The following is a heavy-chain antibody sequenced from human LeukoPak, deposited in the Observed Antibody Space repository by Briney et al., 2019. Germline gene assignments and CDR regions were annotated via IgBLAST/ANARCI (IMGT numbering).Heavy chain of an antibody. CDR3: ARAPCCSVACNWFDP. Sequence: SETLSLTCTVSGGSISSYYWSWIRQPPGKGLEWIGYIYYSGSTNYNPSLKSRVTISVDTSKNQFSLKLSSVTAADTAVYYCARAPCCSVACNWFDPWGQGTLVTVSS. D-gene: IGHD4-23*01. J-gene: IGHJ5*02. CDR2: IYYSGST. V-gene: IGHV4-59*01. CDR1: GGSISSYY.